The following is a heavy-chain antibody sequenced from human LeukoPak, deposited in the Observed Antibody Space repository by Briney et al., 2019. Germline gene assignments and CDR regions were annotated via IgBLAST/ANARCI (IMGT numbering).Heavy chain of an antibody. V-gene: IGHV4-34*01. CDR2: INHSGST. CDR3: ARGLEVVVAATHYYYYGMDV. Sequence: SETLSLTCAVYGGSFSGYYWSWIRQPPGKGLEWIGEINHSGSTNYNPSLKSRVTISADTSKNQFSLKLSSVTAADTAVYYCARGLEVVVAATHYYYYGMDVWGQGTTVTVSS. J-gene: IGHJ6*02. D-gene: IGHD2-15*01. CDR1: GGSFSGYY.